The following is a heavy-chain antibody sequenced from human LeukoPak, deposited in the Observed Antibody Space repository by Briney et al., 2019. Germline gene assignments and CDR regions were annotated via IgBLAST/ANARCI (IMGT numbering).Heavy chain of an antibody. CDR1: GGSISSGGYS. Sequence: SQTLSLTCAVSGGSISSGGYSWSRIRQPPGKGLEWIGYIYHSGSTYYNPSLKSRVTISVDRSKNQFSLKLSSVTAADTAVYYCAREDADSSGSDAFDIWGQGTMVTVSS. CDR3: AREDADSSGSDAFDI. V-gene: IGHV4-30-2*01. D-gene: IGHD3-22*01. CDR2: IYHSGST. J-gene: IGHJ3*02.